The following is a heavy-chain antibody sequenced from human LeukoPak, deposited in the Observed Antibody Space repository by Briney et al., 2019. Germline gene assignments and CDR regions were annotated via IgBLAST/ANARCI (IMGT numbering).Heavy chain of an antibody. CDR1: GFSFSSYA. CDR3: AKARIAATIYPKEVNFDY. CDR2: ITGGGGST. Sequence: GGSLRLSCAASGFSFSSYAMSWVRQAPGKGLEWASTITGGGGSTYYADSVKGRFTISRDNSKDTFYLQMNSLRVEDTAVYYCAKARIAATIYPKEVNFDYWGQGTLVTVSS. J-gene: IGHJ4*02. D-gene: IGHD5-12*01. V-gene: IGHV3-23*01.